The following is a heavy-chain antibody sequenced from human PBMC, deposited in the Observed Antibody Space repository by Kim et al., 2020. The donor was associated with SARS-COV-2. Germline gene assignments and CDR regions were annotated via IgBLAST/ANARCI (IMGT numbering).Heavy chain of an antibody. CDR2: FDPEDGET. CDR1: GYTLTELS. J-gene: IGHJ3*02. V-gene: IGHV1-24*01. Sequence: ASVKVSCKVSGYTLTELSMHWVRQAPGKGLEWMGGFDPEDGETIYAQKFQGRVTMTEDTSTDTAYMELSSLRSEDTAVYYCATLRPGSYSDAFDIWGQGTMVTVSS. D-gene: IGHD1-26*01. CDR3: ATLRPGSYSDAFDI.